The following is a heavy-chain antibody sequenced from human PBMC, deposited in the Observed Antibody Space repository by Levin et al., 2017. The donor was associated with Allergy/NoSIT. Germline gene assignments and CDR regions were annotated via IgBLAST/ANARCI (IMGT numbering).Heavy chain of an antibody. J-gene: IGHJ6*02. V-gene: IGHV4-39*07. CDR1: GGSISDDSYY. CDR3: AGEPNSPYYYHYGLDD. D-gene: IGHD2/OR15-2a*01. Sequence: SETLSLTCTVSGGSISDDSYYWAWVRQPPGKGLEWVGSIYYDGSAYYNPSLKTRFTISVDTSKNQFSLRVNSVTAADTSFYYCAGEPNSPYYYHYGLDDWGPGTTITVSS. CDR2: IYYDGSA.